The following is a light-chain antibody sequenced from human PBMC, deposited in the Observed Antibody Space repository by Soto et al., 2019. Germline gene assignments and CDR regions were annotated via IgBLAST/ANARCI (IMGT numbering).Light chain of an antibody. CDR3: SSYTSSTSYV. J-gene: IGLJ1*01. CDR1: SSDVGGYNY. V-gene: IGLV2-14*01. Sequence: QSALTQPASVSGSPGQSITISCIGTSSDVGGYNYVSWYQQHPGKAPKLMIYEVGNRPSGVSNRFSGSKSGNTASLTISGLQAEDEADYYCSSYTSSTSYVFGTGTKVTVL. CDR2: EVG.